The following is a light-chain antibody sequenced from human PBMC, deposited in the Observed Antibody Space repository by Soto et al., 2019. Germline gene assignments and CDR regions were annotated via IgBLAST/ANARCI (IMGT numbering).Light chain of an antibody. Sequence: QSALTQPASVSGSLGQSITISCIGTSSNIGSYNLVSWYQHQPGKAPKIMIFEGSKRPSGVSNRFSGSRSGNTASLTISGLQAEDEAYYYCCSFAGTGTQYVFGTGTKVTVL. CDR3: CSFAGTGTQYV. V-gene: IGLV2-23*01. CDR1: SSNIGSYNL. J-gene: IGLJ1*01. CDR2: EGS.